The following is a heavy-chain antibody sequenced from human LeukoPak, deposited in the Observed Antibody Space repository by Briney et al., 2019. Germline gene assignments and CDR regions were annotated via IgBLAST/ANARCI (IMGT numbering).Heavy chain of an antibody. CDR3: AREKWTPDTRSWYPDY. CDR2: IYYSGST. V-gene: IGHV4-30-4*01. D-gene: IGHD6-13*01. CDR1: GGSISSGDYY. Sequence: PSQTLSLTCTVSGGSISSGDYYWSWIRQPPGKGLEWIGYIYYSGSTYYNPSLKSRVTISVDTSKNQFSLKLSSVTAADTAVFYCAREKWTPDTRSWYPDYWGQGTLVTVSS. J-gene: IGHJ4*02.